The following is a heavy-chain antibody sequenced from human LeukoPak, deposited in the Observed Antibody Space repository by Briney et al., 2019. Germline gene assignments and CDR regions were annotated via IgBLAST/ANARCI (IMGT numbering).Heavy chain of an antibody. J-gene: IGHJ4*02. CDR1: GGSFSGYY. Sequence: SETLSLTCAVYGGSFSGYYWSWIRQPPGKGLEWIGEINHSGSTNYNPSLKSRVTISVDTSKNQFSLKLSSVTAADTAVYYCARGRGDYSNYARYSSSWCLDYWGQGTLVTVSS. CDR2: INHSGST. CDR3: ARGRGDYSNYARYSSSWCLDY. V-gene: IGHV4-34*01. D-gene: IGHD6-13*01.